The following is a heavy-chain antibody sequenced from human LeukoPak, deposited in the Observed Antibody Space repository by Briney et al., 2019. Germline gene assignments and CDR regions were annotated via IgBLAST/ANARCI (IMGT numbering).Heavy chain of an antibody. J-gene: IGHJ3*02. V-gene: IGHV3-23*01. CDR1: GFNFSSYA. CDR2: ISGSGGNT. CDR3: ASFDI. Sequence: GGSLRLSCAASGFNFSSYAVSWVRQAPGKGLEWVSSISGSGGNTYYADSEKGRFTISRDNSKYTLYLQMNSLRAEDTVVYYCASFDIWGQGTMVTVSS.